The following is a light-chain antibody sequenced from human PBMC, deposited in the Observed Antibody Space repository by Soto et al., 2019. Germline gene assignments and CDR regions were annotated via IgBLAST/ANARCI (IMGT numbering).Light chain of an antibody. CDR3: QSYDSSLNWV. CDR2: GNN. J-gene: IGLJ3*02. Sequence: QSVLTQPPSVSGAPGQRVTISCTGSSSNIGAGYDVHWYQLLPGTAPKLLIYGNNNRPSGVPDRFSGAKSGTSASLAITGLQAEDEADYYCQSYDSSLNWVFGGGTKLTV. V-gene: IGLV1-40*01. CDR1: SSNIGAGYD.